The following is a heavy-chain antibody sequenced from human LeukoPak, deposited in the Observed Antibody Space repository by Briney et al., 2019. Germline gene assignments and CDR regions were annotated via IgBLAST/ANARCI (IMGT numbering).Heavy chain of an antibody. CDR1: GGSISSSYY. J-gene: IGHJ5*02. CDR2: INTSGST. V-gene: IGHV4-61*02. D-gene: IGHD3-10*01. CDR3: ATETPYYGSGSYYPTNWFDP. Sequence: PSETLSLTCTVSGGSISSSYYWSWIRQPAGKGLEWIGRINTSGSTNYNPFLKSRVTISVDTSKNQFSLKLTSVTAADTAVYYCATETPYYGSGSYYPTNWFDPWGQGTLVTVSS.